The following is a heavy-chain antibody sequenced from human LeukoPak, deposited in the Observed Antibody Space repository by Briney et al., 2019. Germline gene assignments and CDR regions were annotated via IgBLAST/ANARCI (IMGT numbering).Heavy chain of an antibody. CDR1: GGTFSSYA. CDR3: ARARRGYSSGWTLGY. J-gene: IGHJ4*02. CDR2: NIPIFGTA. V-gene: IGHV1-69*01. D-gene: IGHD6-19*01. Sequence: SVKVSCKASGGTFSSYAISWVRQAPGQGLEWMGGNIPIFGTANYAQKFQGRVTITADESTSTAYMELSSLRSEDTAVYYCARARRGYSSGWTLGYWGQGTLVTVSS.